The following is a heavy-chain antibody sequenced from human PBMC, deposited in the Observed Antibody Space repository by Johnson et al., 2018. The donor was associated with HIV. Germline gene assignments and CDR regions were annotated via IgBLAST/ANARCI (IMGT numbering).Heavy chain of an antibody. D-gene: IGHD3-10*01. CDR3: AREVSNSGRELFLAYDAFDI. Sequence: QVQLVESGGGVVQPGRSLRLSCAASGFTFSSYAMHWVRQAPAKGLQWVAVISYDGSDKDYADSVKGRFTISRDSSKNTLYLQMNSLRVEDTAVYYCAREVSNSGRELFLAYDAFDIWGQGTMVTVSS. V-gene: IGHV3-30*01. CDR2: ISYDGSDK. CDR1: GFTFSSYA. J-gene: IGHJ3*02.